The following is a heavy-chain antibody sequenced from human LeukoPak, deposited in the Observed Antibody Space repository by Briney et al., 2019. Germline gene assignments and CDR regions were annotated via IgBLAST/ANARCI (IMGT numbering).Heavy chain of an antibody. CDR3: AREYGGYSAGYYFDY. D-gene: IGHD4-17*01. CDR1: GGSISSYY. V-gene: IGHV4-59*01. Sequence: SETLSLTCTVSGGSISSYYWSWIRQPPGKGLEWIGYIYYSGSTNYNPSLKSRVTISVDTSKNQFSLKLSSVTAADTAVYYCAREYGGYSAGYYFDYWGQGTLVTVSS. J-gene: IGHJ4*02. CDR2: IYYSGST.